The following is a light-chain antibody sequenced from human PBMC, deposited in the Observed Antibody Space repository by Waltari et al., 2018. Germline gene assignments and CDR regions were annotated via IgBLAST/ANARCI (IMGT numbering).Light chain of an antibody. CDR1: QSISNY. J-gene: IGKJ4*01. CDR3: QQSYSTPLT. V-gene: IGKV1-39*01. CDR2: AAS. Sequence: DIQMTQSPSSLSASVGDRVTITCRASQSISNYINWYQQKPGRAPNLLIYAASNLQSGVPSRFSGSGSGTDFTLTISSLQPEDFATYYCQQSYSTPLTFGGGTEVAI.